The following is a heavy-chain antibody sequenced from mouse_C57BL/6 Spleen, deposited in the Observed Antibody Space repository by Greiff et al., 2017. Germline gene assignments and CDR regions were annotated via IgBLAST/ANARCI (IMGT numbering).Heavy chain of an antibody. V-gene: IGHV1-54*01. CDR3: ARRDYYGSSLYWYFDV. J-gene: IGHJ1*03. D-gene: IGHD1-1*01. CDR2: INPGSGGT. Sequence: VQLQQSGAELVRPGTSVKVSCKASGYAFTNYLIEWVKQRPGQGLEWIGVINPGSGGTNYNEKFKGKATLTADKSSSTAYMQLSSLTSEDSAVYFCARRDYYGSSLYWYFDVWGTGTTGTVSS. CDR1: GYAFTNYL.